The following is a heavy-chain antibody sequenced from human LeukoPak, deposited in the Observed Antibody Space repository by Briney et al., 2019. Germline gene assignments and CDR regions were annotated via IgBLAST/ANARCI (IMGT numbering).Heavy chain of an antibody. CDR3: ARVTGITMIVVGPFDI. D-gene: IGHD3-22*01. CDR1: GGSISSGGYS. CDR2: IYHSGST. V-gene: IGHV4-30-2*01. Sequence: SQTLSLTCAVSGGSISSGGYSWSWIRQPPGKGLEWIGYIYHSGSTYYNPSLKSRVTISVDRSKNQFSLKLSSVTAADTAVYYCARVTGITMIVVGPFDIWGQGTMVTVSS. J-gene: IGHJ3*02.